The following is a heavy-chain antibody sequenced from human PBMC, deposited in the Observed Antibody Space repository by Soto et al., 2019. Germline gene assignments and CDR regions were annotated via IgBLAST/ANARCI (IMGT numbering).Heavy chain of an antibody. V-gene: IGHV2-5*02. D-gene: IGHD4-17*01. CDR3: AHRPLPDYGDYVHFDY. J-gene: IGHJ4*02. Sequence: QITLKESGPTLVKPTQTLTLTCTFSGFSLSTSGVGVGRIRQPPGKALEWLALIYWDDDKRYSPSLKSRLTITKDTSKNQVVLTMTNMDPVDTATYYCAHRPLPDYGDYVHFDYWGQGTLVTVSS. CDR1: GFSLSTSGVG. CDR2: IYWDDDK.